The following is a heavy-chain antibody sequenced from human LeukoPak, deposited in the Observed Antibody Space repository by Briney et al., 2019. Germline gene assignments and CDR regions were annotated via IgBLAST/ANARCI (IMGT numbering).Heavy chain of an antibody. CDR1: GGTFSSYA. D-gene: IGHD3-10*01. Sequence: ASVKVSCKASGGTFSSYAISWVRQAPGQGLEWMGRIIPILGIANYAQKFQGRVTITADKSTSTAYMELSSLRSEDTAVYYCASELWFGELLNYFDYWGQGTLVTVSS. J-gene: IGHJ4*02. CDR3: ASELWFGELLNYFDY. V-gene: IGHV1-69*04. CDR2: IIPILGIA.